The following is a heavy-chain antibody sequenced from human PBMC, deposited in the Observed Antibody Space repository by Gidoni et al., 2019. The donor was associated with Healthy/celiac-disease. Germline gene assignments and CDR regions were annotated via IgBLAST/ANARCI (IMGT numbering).Heavy chain of an antibody. D-gene: IGHD2-21*01. CDR1: GFTFSSYS. CDR2: ISSSSRTI. J-gene: IGHJ4*02. CDR3: ARGRKSTVILDY. V-gene: IGHV3-48*02. Sequence: EVQLVESGGGLVQPGGSLRLSCAASGFTFSSYSMNWVRQAPGKGLEWVSYISSSSRTIYYADSVKGRFTISRDNAKNALYLQMNSLRDEDTAVYYCARGRKSTVILDYWGQGTLVTVSS.